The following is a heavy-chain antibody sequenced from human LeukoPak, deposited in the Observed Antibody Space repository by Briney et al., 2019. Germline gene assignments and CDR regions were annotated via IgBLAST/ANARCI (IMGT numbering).Heavy chain of an antibody. J-gene: IGHJ4*02. V-gene: IGHV3-23*01. CDR1: GFTFSSYA. Sequence: GGSLRLSCAASGFTFSSYATSWVRQAPGKGLEWVSAISGSGGSTYYADSVKGRFTISRDNSKNTLYLQMNSLRAEDTAVYYCAKSKIQLWRYFDYWGQGTLVTVSS. D-gene: IGHD5-18*01. CDR3: AKSKIQLWRYFDY. CDR2: ISGSGGST.